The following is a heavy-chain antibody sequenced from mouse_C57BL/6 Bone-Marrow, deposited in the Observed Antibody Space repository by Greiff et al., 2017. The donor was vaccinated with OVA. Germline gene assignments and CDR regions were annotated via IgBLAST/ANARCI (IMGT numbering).Heavy chain of an antibody. CDR1: GYSITSGYY. CDR3: ARGELLRSYAMEY. V-gene: IGHV3-6*01. D-gene: IGHD1-1*01. J-gene: IGHJ4*01. CDR2: ISYDGSN. Sequence: VQLKESGPGLVKPSQSLSLTCSVTGYSITSGYYWNWIRQFPGNKLEWMGYISYDGSNNYNPSLKNRISITRDTSKNQFFLKLNSVTTEDTATYYCARGELLRSYAMEYWGQGTSVTVSS.